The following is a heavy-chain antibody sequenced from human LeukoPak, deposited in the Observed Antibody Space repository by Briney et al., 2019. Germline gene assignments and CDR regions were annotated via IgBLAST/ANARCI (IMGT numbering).Heavy chain of an antibody. D-gene: IGHD5-18*01. J-gene: IGHJ4*02. CDR2: INPNSGGT. CDR3: ARMDTAMVTTIDY. CDR1: GYTFTGYY. V-gene: IGHV1-2*02. Sequence: ASVKVSCKASGYTFTGYYMHWVRQAPGQGLEWMGWINPNSGGTNFAQKFQGRVTMTRDTSISTAYMELRSLRSDDTAVYYCARMDTAMVTTIDYWGQGTLVTVSS.